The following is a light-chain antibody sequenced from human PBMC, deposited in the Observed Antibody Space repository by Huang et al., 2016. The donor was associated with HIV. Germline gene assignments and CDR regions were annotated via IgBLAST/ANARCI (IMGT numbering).Light chain of an antibody. J-gene: IGKJ1*01. CDR2: GAS. Sequence: DTQLTQFPSSLSANVGDRVVLTCRAGQVISTSVAWDQQRPGKPPRLLIHGASALETGVPGRFSGSGSGTEFTLTISGLQPDDFATYFCQKYDSYPWTFGQGTRVEVK. CDR3: QKYDSYPWT. CDR1: QVISTS. V-gene: IGKV1-5*01.